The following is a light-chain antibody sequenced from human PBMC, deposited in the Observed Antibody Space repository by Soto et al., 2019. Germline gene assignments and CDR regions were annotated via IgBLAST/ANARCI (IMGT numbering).Light chain of an antibody. Sequence: VFTQSPCTLSLTPGERAPLSCSASQTVRNNYLAWYQQKPGQAPRLLIYDASSRATGIPDRFSGGGSGTDFTLTISRLEPEDFAVYYCQQYGSSPITFGQGTRLAIK. J-gene: IGKJ5*01. CDR1: QTVRNNY. CDR3: QQYGSSPIT. V-gene: IGKV3-20*01. CDR2: DAS.